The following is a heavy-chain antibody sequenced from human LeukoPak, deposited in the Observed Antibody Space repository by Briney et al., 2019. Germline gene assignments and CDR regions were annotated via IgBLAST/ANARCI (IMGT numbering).Heavy chain of an antibody. CDR1: GGSISSYY. CDR3: ARVLPAYDFRYYFDY. V-gene: IGHV4-59*01. D-gene: IGHD3-3*01. J-gene: IGHJ4*02. CDR2: IYYSGST. Sequence: SETLSLTCTVSGGSISSYYWSWIRQPPGKGLEWIGYIYYSGSTNYNPSLKSRVTISVDTSKNQFSLKLSSVTAADTAVYYCARVLPAYDFRYYFDYWGQGTLVTASS.